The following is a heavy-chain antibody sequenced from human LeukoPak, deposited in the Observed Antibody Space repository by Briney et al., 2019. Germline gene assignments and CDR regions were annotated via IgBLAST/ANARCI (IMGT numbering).Heavy chain of an antibody. J-gene: IGHJ4*02. Sequence: ATVKISCKASGYTFTSYYMHWVRQAPGQGLEWMGIINPSGGSTSYAQKFQGRVTMTRDTSTSTVYMELSSLRSEDTAVYYCRIGDGYKSGFDYWGQGTLVTVSS. D-gene: IGHD5-24*01. CDR3: RIGDGYKSGFDY. CDR1: GYTFTSYY. V-gene: IGHV1-46*01. CDR2: INPSGGST.